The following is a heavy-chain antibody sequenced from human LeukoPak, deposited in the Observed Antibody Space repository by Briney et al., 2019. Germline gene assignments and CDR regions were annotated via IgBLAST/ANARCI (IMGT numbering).Heavy chain of an antibody. CDR2: IKQDGSEK. V-gene: IGHV3-7*01. CDR1: GSTFSNSW. CDR3: ARDRVVGAEKYFDY. Sequence: GGSLRLSCAASGSTFSNSWMSWVRQAPGKGLEWVANIKQDGSEKYYVDSVKGRLTISRDNAKNSLYLQMNSLRAEDTAVYYCARDRVVGAEKYFDYWGQGTLVTVSS. J-gene: IGHJ4*02. D-gene: IGHD1-26*01.